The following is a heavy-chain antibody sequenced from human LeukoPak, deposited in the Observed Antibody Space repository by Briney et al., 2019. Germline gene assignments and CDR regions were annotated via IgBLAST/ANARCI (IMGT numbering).Heavy chain of an antibody. CDR3: AGEGDYCSSTSCSNFDY. CDR2: INPSGGST. D-gene: IGHD2-2*01. CDR1: GYTFTSYY. J-gene: IGHJ4*02. V-gene: IGHV1-46*01. Sequence: ASVKVSCKASGYTFTSYYMHWVRQAPGQGLEWMGIINPSGGSTSYAQNFQGRVTMTRDTSTSTVYMELSSLRSEDTAVYYCAGEGDYCSSTSCSNFDYWGRGTLVTVSS.